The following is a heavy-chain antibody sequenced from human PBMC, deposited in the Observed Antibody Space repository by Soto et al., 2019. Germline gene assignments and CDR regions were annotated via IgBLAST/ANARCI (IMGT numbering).Heavy chain of an antibody. CDR2: ISASNGNT. CDR1: GYSFTSYA. V-gene: IGHV1-18*01. J-gene: IGHJ4*02. Sequence: QAQLVQSGAAVGKPGASVKVSCKASGYSFTSYAISWVRQAPGQGLEWMGWISASNGNTDYAQKLQGRVTMTTDTSTSTSYMELRSLRSDNTAVYYCVRDGGVVVPRTLWWTFDYWGPGTLVTVSS. CDR3: VRDGGVVVPRTLWWTFDY. D-gene: IGHD2-15*01.